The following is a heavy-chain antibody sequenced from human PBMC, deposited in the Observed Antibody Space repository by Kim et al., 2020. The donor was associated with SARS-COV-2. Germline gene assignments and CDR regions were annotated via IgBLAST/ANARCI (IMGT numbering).Heavy chain of an antibody. J-gene: IGHJ5*02. CDR2: RGDT. V-gene: IGHV4-34*01. CDR3: ARGGWFDP. Sequence: RGDTTHNPSLKSRVTISVDTSKNQFSLKLSSVTAADTAVYYCARGGWFDPWGQGTLVTVSS.